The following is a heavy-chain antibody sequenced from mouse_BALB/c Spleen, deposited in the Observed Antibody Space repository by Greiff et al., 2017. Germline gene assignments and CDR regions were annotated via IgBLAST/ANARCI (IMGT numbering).Heavy chain of an antibody. D-gene: IGHD4-1*01. Sequence: EVKLQESGGGFVQPGGSMKLSCVASGFTFSNYWMNWVRQSPEKGLVWVAEIRLKSNNYATHYAESVKGRFTISRDDSKSSVYLQMNNLRAEDTGIYYCTRGLGPFDYWGQGTTLTVSS. CDR1: GFTFSNYW. J-gene: IGHJ2*01. CDR3: TRGLGPFDY. V-gene: IGHV6-6*02. CDR2: IRLKSNNYAT.